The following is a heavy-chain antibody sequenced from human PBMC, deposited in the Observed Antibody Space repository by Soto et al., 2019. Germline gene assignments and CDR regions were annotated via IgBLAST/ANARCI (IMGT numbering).Heavy chain of an antibody. V-gene: IGHV3-30*18. J-gene: IGHJ4*02. CDR3: AKGYSSSWYRPWLDY. Sequence: GGSLRLSCAASGFTFSSYGMHWVRQAPGKGLEWVAVISYDGSNKYYADSVKGRFTISRDNSKNTLYLQMNSPRAEDTAVYYCAKGYSSSWYRPWLDYWGQGTLVTVSS. CDR1: GFTFSSYG. CDR2: ISYDGSNK. D-gene: IGHD6-13*01.